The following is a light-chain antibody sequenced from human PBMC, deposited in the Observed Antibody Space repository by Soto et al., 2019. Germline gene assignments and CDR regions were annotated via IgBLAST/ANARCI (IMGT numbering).Light chain of an antibody. CDR2: GAS. CDR3: QQYDSPPWT. CDR1: QSVRSSF. Sequence: ESVLTQSPGTLSLSPGERATLSCRASQSVRSSFLAWYQLKPGQAPRLLIYGASIRATGIPDRFSGSGSGTDFTLTISRLEPEDFAVYYCQQYDSPPWTVGQGTKVEIK. J-gene: IGKJ1*01. V-gene: IGKV3-20*01.